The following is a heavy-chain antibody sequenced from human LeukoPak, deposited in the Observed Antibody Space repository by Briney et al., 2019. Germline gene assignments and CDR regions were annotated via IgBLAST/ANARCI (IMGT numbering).Heavy chain of an antibody. CDR2: ISSSGNNI. CDR3: ARVTYAVPDY. V-gene: IGHV3-48*03. CDR1: GFTFSSYE. D-gene: IGHD2/OR15-2a*01. Sequence: HAGGSLRLSCAASGFTFSSYEMNWVRQAPGKGLEWVSYISSSGNNIYFADSVKGRFTISRDNAKNSLFLQMNSLRAEDTAVYYCARVTYAVPDYWGQGTLVTVSS. J-gene: IGHJ4*02.